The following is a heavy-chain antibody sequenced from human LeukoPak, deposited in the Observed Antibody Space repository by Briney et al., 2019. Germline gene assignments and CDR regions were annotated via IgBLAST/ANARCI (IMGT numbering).Heavy chain of an antibody. J-gene: IGHJ4*02. CDR1: GGSFSGYY. D-gene: IGHD3-10*01. V-gene: IGHV4-34*01. Sequence: PSETLSLTCAVYGGSFSGYYWSWIRQPPGKGLEWIGEINHSGSTNYNPSLKSRVTISVDTSKNQFSLKLSSVTAADTAVYYCAKDGLLLWIDYWGQGTLVTVSS. CDR3: AKDGLLLWIDY. CDR2: INHSGST.